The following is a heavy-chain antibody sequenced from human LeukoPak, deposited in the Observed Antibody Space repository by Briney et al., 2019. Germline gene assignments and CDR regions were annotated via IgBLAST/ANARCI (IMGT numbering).Heavy chain of an antibody. V-gene: IGHV3-48*01. J-gene: IGHJ4*02. CDR2: ISSSSSTI. Sequence: GGSLRLSCAASGFTFSSYSMNWVRQAPGKGLEWVSYISSSSSTIYYADSVKGRFTISRDNAKNSLYLQMNSLRAEDTAVYYCASSPKRPPLDCWGQGTLVTVSS. CDR1: GFTFSSYS. CDR3: ASSPKRPPLDC.